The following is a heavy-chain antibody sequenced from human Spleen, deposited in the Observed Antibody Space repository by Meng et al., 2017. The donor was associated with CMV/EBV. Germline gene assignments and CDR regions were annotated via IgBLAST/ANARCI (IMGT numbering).Heavy chain of an antibody. D-gene: IGHD6-6*01. CDR1: GGSVSRGSYY. V-gene: IGHV4-61*01. J-gene: IGHJ4*02. Sequence: SGGSVSRGSYYWSWIRQPPGKGLEWIGYIYYSGSTNYNPSLKSRVTISVDTSKNQFSLKLSSVTAADTAVYYCARADSSSSGLNVDYWGQGTLVTVSS. CDR3: ARADSSSSGLNVDY. CDR2: IYYSGST.